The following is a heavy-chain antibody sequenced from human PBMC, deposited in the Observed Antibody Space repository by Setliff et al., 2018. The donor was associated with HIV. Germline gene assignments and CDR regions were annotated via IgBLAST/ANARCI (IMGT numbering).Heavy chain of an antibody. Sequence: SETLSLTCTVYGGSFSGYYWSWIRQPPGKGLEWIGEINHSGSTNYNPSLKSRVTISVDMSKNQFSLKLSSVTAADTAVYYCARSPGDYLFDYWGQGVLVTVSS. V-gene: IGHV4-34*01. CDR1: GGSFSGYY. CDR3: ARSPGDYLFDY. CDR2: INHSGST. D-gene: IGHD4-17*01. J-gene: IGHJ4*02.